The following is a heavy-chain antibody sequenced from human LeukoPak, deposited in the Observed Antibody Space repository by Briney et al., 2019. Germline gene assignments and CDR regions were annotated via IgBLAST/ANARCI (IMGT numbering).Heavy chain of an antibody. D-gene: IGHD3-16*02. V-gene: IGHV3-30-3*01. Sequence: GGSLRLSCAASGFTFSSYAMHWVRQAPGKGLEWVAVISYDGSNKYYADSVKGRFTISRDNSKNTLYLQMNSLRAEDTAVYYCARDPEGLSYDYVWGSYRPFELDYWGQGTLVTVSS. CDR3: ARDPEGLSYDYVWGSYRPFELDY. CDR2: ISYDGSNK. CDR1: GFTFSSYA. J-gene: IGHJ4*02.